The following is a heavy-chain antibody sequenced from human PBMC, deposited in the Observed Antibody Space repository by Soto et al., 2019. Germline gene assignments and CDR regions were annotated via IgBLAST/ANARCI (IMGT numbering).Heavy chain of an antibody. V-gene: IGHV4-34*01. D-gene: IGHD5-12*01. CDR2: INHSGST. J-gene: IGHJ4*02. Sequence: SETLSLTCAVYGGSFSGYYWSWIRQPPGKGLEWIGEINHSGSTNYNPSLKSRVTVSVDTSKNQFSLKLSSVTAADTAVYYCARDGIVATWFDYWGQGTLVTVSS. CDR3: ARDGIVATWFDY. CDR1: GGSFSGYY.